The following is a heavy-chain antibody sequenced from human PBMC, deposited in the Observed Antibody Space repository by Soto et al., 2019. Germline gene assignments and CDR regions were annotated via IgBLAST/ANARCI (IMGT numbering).Heavy chain of an antibody. J-gene: IGHJ4*02. V-gene: IGHV3-15*01. CDR2: IKSKTDGGTT. CDR1: GFTFSNAW. D-gene: IGHD2-15*01. CDR3: TTYGCSGGSCDY. Sequence: LRLSCAASGFTFSNAWMSWVRQAPGKGLEWVGRIKSKTDGGTTDYAAPGKGRFTISRDDSKNTLHLQMNSLKTEDTAVYYCTTYGCSGGSCDYWGQGTLVTVSS.